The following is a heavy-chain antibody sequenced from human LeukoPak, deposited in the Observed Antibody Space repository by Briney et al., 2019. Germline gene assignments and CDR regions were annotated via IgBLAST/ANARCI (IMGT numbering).Heavy chain of an antibody. Sequence: SQTLSLTCAVSGGSISSGGYSWSWIRQPPGKGLEWIGYIYHSGSTYYNPSLKSRVTISVDRSKNQFSLKLSSVTAADTAVYYCARSGSGSYYGPAAFDIWGQGTMVTVSS. CDR3: ARSGSGSYYGPAAFDI. CDR2: IYHSGST. CDR1: GGSISSGGYS. J-gene: IGHJ3*02. V-gene: IGHV4-30-2*01. D-gene: IGHD1-26*01.